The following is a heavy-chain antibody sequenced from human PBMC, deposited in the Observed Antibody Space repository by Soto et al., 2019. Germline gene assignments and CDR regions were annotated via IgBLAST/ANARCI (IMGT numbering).Heavy chain of an antibody. Sequence: TLSLTCTVSGGSISSGDYYWSWIRQPPGKGLEWIGYIYYSGSTYYNPSLKSRVTISVDTSKNQFSLRLSSVTAADTAVYYCARESRYYDFWSGDYSYGMDVWGQGTTVTVSS. CDR1: GGSISSGDYY. J-gene: IGHJ6*02. V-gene: IGHV4-30-4*01. D-gene: IGHD3-3*01. CDR3: ARESRYYDFWSGDYSYGMDV. CDR2: IYYSGST.